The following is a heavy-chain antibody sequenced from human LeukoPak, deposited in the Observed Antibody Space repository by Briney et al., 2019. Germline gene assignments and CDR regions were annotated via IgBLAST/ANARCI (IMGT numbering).Heavy chain of an antibody. Sequence: GGSLRLSCAASGFTFSSYGMHWVRQAPGKGLEWVAFIRYDGSNKYYADSVKGRFTISRDNSKNTLYLQMNSLKAEDTAVYYCAKERDTAMVTIDYWGQGTLVTVSS. D-gene: IGHD5-18*01. CDR1: GFTFSSYG. V-gene: IGHV3-30*02. J-gene: IGHJ4*02. CDR2: IRYDGSNK. CDR3: AKERDTAMVTIDY.